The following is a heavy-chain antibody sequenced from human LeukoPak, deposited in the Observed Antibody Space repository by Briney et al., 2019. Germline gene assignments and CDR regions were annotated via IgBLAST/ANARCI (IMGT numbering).Heavy chain of an antibody. V-gene: IGHV3-23*01. CDR2: IDYDGGSG. CDR1: GFTLSSYE. CDR3: VRDYNWGFDY. Sequence: GGSLRLSCTVSGFTLSSYEMSWIRQAPGKGLEWVSSIDYDGGSGHYADSVKGRFTISRDNSKNNVYLQMYSLRVEDTSIYYCVRDYNWGFDYWGQGTVVTVSS. D-gene: IGHD1-1*01. J-gene: IGHJ4*02.